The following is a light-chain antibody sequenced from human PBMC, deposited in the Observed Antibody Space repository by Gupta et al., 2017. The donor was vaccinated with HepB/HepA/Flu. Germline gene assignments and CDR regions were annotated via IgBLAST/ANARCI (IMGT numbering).Light chain of an antibody. Sequence: DINMNQSPSSLSASLGDRVTITCRLSQGISNDLGWYQQKPGKATKRLIYAASSVESGVPSRFSGSGSGTEFTLTISRLQPEDFANYYCQKHNSSPITFGQGTRMDIK. V-gene: IGKV1-17*01. J-gene: IGKJ5*01. CDR2: AAS. CDR1: QGISND. CDR3: QKHNSSPIT.